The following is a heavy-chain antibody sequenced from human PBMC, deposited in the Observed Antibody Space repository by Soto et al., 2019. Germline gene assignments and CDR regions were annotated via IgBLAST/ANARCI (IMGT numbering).Heavy chain of an antibody. Sequence: QVQLVESGGGVVQPGRSLRLSCAASGFTFSSYGMHWVRQAPGKGLERVAVISYDGSNKYYAYSVKSRFTIARDNSKSTMYLPMTSLRAEETAVDYCAKGRAPAYWGQGTLVTVSS. CDR1: GFTFSSYG. CDR2: ISYDGSNK. CDR3: AKGRAPAY. J-gene: IGHJ4*02. V-gene: IGHV3-30*18.